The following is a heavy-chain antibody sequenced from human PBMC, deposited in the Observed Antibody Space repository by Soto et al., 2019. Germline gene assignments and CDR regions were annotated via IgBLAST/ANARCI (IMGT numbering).Heavy chain of an antibody. CDR3: ASQKLDVPAHFDY. J-gene: IGHJ4*02. V-gene: IGHV4-59*08. Sequence: PEGSLRLSCAASGFTFSSYSMHWVRQPPGKGLEWIGSVSYTGTTYYSPSLKSRVITSIDTSRNQFSLKLASVTAADTAVYYCASQKLDVPAHFDYWGQGTLVTVSS. CDR1: GFTFSSYSMH. D-gene: IGHD6-13*01. CDR2: VSYTGTT.